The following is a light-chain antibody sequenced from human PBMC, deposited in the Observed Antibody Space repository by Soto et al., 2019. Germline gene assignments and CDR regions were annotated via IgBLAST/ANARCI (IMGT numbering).Light chain of an antibody. CDR3: QQHANWPLT. Sequence: EIVLTQSPATLSLSPGERATLSCRASQSVGNNLAWYQQKPGQAPGLLIYEASTRATGIPARFSGSGSGTDFTLPISSLEPEDFAVYYCQQHANWPLTVGGGTKVEIK. CDR2: EAS. V-gene: IGKV3-11*01. J-gene: IGKJ4*01. CDR1: QSVGNN.